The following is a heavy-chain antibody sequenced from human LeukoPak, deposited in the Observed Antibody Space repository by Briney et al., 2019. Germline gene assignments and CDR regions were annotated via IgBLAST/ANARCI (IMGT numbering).Heavy chain of an antibody. V-gene: IGHV1-2*02. J-gene: IGHJ4*02. CDR3: SRTLAGTWGPLDY. CDR2: INPNSGDT. D-gene: IGHD6-19*01. CDR1: GYTFTGYY. Sequence: ASVKVSFKSSGYTFTGYYIHWVRQAPGQGLEWMGWINPNSGDTDYAQKFQGRVTMTRDTSISTPYMELSRLRSDDTAVYYCSRTLAGTWGPLDYWGQGTLVTVSS.